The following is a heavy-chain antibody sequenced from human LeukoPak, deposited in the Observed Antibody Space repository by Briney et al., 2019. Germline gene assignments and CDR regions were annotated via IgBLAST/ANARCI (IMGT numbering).Heavy chain of an antibody. CDR3: ARAYSPTDYFDY. J-gene: IGHJ4*02. V-gene: IGHV4-61*02. CDR1: GASISSGSFY. D-gene: IGHD6-13*01. Sequence: SETLSLTCTVSGASISSGSFYWNWIRQLAGKGLEWVGRSYSSGSYNYNPSLKSRVTISVDTSKNQFSLKLTSVTATDTAVYYCARAYSPTDYFDYWGQGTLVTVSS. CDR2: SYSSGSY.